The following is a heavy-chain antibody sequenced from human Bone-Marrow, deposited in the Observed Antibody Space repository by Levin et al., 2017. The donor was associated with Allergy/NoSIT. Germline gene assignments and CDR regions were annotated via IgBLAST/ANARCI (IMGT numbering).Heavy chain of an antibody. Sequence: AGGSLRLSCAASGFTFSSYAMSWVRQAPGKGLEWVSAISGSGGSTYYADSVKGRFTISRDNSKNTLYLQMNSLRAEDTAVYYCAKAAVDYYDSSGLPGGHWGQGTLVTVSS. D-gene: IGHD3-22*01. CDR3: AKAAVDYYDSSGLPGGH. CDR1: GFTFSSYA. CDR2: ISGSGGST. V-gene: IGHV3-23*01. J-gene: IGHJ4*02.